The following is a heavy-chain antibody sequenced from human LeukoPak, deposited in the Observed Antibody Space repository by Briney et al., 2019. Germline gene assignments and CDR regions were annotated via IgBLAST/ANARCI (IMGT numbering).Heavy chain of an antibody. Sequence: GGSLRLSCAASGFTFSSYWMSWVRQAPGKGLEWVANIKQDGSEKYYVDSVKGRFTISRDNAKNSLYLQMNSLRAEDTAVYYCARDPEAFWSGYSLDYWGQGTLVTVSS. J-gene: IGHJ4*02. CDR3: ARDPEAFWSGYSLDY. CDR2: IKQDGSEK. V-gene: IGHV3-7*01. D-gene: IGHD3-3*01. CDR1: GFTFSSYW.